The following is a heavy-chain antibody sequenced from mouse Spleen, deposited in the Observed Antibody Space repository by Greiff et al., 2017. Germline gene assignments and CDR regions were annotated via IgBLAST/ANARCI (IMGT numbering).Heavy chain of an antibody. CDR1: GFTFSSYA. CDR3: ARRLTTAAWFAY. Sequence: EVMLVESGGGLVKLGGSLKLSCAASGFTFSSYAMSWVRQTPEKRLEWVATISSGGGNTYYPDSVKGRFTISRDNAKNTLYLQMSSLKSEDTAMYYCARRLTTAAWFAYWGQGTLVTVSA. V-gene: IGHV5-9*01. J-gene: IGHJ3*01. CDR2: ISSGGGNT. D-gene: IGHD1-2*01.